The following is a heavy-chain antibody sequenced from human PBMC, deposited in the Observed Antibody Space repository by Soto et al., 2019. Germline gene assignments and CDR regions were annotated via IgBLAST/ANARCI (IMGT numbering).Heavy chain of an antibody. Sequence: GGSLRLSCETSGFIFSMYWMHWVRQVPGKGPQWVARITDDGSTTYYAASVEGRFTISRDNAKNALYLQMTSLRADDTALYFCARTRNGGVADSFDAWGQGTRVTVSA. CDR1: GFIFSMYW. J-gene: IGHJ5*02. CDR2: ITDDGSTT. D-gene: IGHD3-3*01. V-gene: IGHV3-74*01. CDR3: ARTRNGGVADSFDA.